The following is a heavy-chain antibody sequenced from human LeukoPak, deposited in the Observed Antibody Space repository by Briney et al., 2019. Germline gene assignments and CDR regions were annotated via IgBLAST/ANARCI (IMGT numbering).Heavy chain of an antibody. CDR1: GYTFTSYG. J-gene: IGHJ4*02. Sequence: GASVKVSCKASGYTFTSYGISWVRQAPGRGLEWMGWISAYNGNTNYAQKLQGRVTMTTDTSTSTAYMELRSLRSDDTAVYYCARDAIYCSGGSCYLGYWGQGTLVTVSS. CDR2: ISAYNGNT. D-gene: IGHD2-15*01. V-gene: IGHV1-18*01. CDR3: ARDAIYCSGGSCYLGY.